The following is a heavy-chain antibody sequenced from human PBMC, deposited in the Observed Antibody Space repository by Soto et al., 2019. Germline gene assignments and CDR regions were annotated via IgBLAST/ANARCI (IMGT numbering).Heavy chain of an antibody. CDR2: ISSSGDII. Sequence: LRLSCAGSGFSFSDYYMSWIRQAPGKGLEWVSYISSSGDIIYYADSVKGRFTISRDNAKNSLYLQMNSLRAEDTAVYYCARDLGYYASDGYFDYWGQGTVVTVSS. D-gene: IGHD3-22*01. CDR1: GFSFSDYY. J-gene: IGHJ4*02. CDR3: ARDLGYYASDGYFDY. V-gene: IGHV3-11*01.